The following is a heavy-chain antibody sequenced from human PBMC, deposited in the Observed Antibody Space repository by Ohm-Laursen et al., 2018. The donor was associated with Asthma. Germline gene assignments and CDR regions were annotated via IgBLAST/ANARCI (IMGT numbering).Heavy chain of an antibody. CDR2: IYYSGIT. D-gene: IGHD3-22*01. Sequence: TLSLTCAVSGDSISSGNNYWSWIRQHPGKGLEWIGYIYYSGITYPNPSLKSRVSISVDTSKNQFSLKLSPVTAADTAVYYCARGTFYYESTGYYFFDHWGQGALVTVSS. CDR1: GDSISSGNNY. V-gene: IGHV4-31*11. CDR3: ARGTFYYESTGYYFFDH. J-gene: IGHJ4*02.